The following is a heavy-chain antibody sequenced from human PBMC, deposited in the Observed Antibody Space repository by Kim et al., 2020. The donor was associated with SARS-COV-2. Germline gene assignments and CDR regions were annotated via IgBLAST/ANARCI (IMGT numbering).Heavy chain of an antibody. CDR3: ASSAYSSSWFDAFDI. D-gene: IGHD6-13*01. J-gene: IGHJ3*02. V-gene: IGHV1-69*02. Sequence: QKFQGRVTITADKSTSTAYMELSSLRSEDTAVYYCASSAYSSSWFDAFDIWGQGTMVTVSS.